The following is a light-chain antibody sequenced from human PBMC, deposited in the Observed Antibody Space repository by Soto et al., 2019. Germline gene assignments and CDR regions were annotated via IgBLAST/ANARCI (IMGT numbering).Light chain of an antibody. CDR3: QSYDRSLSGSYV. CDR1: SSNIGTHYD. V-gene: IGLV1-40*01. CDR2: LNT. Sequence: QSALTQPPSVSGAPGQRVTISCTGSSSNIGTHYDVHWYQHLPGTAPKLLIYLNTNRPSGVPDRFSGSKSGTSASLAITGLQAEDEADYYCQSYDRSLSGSYVFGTGTKLTVL. J-gene: IGLJ1*01.